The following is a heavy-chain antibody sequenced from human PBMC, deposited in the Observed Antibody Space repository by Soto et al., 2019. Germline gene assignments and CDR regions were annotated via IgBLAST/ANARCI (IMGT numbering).Heavy chain of an antibody. D-gene: IGHD2-21*02. Sequence: QVQLVESGGGVVQPGRSLRLSCAASGFNFSDYAMHWVRQAPGKGLEWLAVISFDGKEAHTVDSVEGRFTISRDNSKNTLYVQVNSLGPEDTALYFCARGMEHVVGGTVDHPYYYFYFGLNVWGHGTTVTVSS. V-gene: IGHV3-30*04. J-gene: IGHJ6*02. CDR3: ARGMEHVVGGTVDHPYYYFYFGLNV. CDR1: GFNFSDYA. CDR2: ISFDGKEA.